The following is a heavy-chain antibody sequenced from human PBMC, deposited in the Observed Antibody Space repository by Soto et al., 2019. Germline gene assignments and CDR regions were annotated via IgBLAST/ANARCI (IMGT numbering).Heavy chain of an antibody. V-gene: IGHV3-7*04. J-gene: IGHJ4*02. CDR1: GFTFSSYG. D-gene: IGHD3-10*01. CDR2: MNEYGSER. Sequence: GGSLRLSCAASGFTFSSYGMHWVRQAPGKGLEWVASMNEYGSERYYVDSVKGRFTISRDNAKNSLYLQMNSLRAEDTAVYYCARATGADKEDYWGQGTLVTVSS. CDR3: ARATGADKEDY.